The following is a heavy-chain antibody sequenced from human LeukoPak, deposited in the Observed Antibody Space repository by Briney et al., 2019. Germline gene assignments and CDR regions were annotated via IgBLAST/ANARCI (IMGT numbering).Heavy chain of an antibody. Sequence: PGGSLRLSCAAPGFTFSSYWMHWVRQAPGKGLVWVSRINSDGSSTSYADSVKGRFTISRDNAKNTLYLQMNSLRAEDTAVYYCAVEPYCSSTSCPPEAFDYWGQGTLVTVSS. CDR2: INSDGSST. CDR1: GFTFSSYW. D-gene: IGHD2-2*01. CDR3: AVEPYCSSTSCPPEAFDY. V-gene: IGHV3-74*01. J-gene: IGHJ4*02.